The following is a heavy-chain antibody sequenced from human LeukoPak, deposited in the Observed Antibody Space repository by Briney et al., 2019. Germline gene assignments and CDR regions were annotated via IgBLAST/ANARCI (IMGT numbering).Heavy chain of an antibody. CDR3: AKSAGVATIYFDS. Sequence: GSLRLSCTASRFDFRSYAMAWVRQAPGKGLEGVAAIGSDGDRVHEDSVKGRFTISRDNSKSILYLQMDNLRAEDTAVYFCAKSAGVATIYFDSWGQGALVTVSS. J-gene: IGHJ4*02. V-gene: IGHV3-23*01. D-gene: IGHD5-12*01. CDR2: IGSDGDR. CDR1: RFDFRSYA.